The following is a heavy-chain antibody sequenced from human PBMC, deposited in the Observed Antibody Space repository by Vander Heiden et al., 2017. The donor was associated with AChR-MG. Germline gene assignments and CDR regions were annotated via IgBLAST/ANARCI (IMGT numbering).Heavy chain of an antibody. D-gene: IGHD6-13*01. CDR1: GFPFSSYA. CDR3: AKDLKQQHALDY. V-gene: IGHV3-23*01. CDR2: ISGSGGST. Sequence: EVQLLESGGGLVQPGGSLRLSCAASGFPFSSYAMSWVRQAPGKGLEWVSAISGSGGSTYYADSVKGRFTISRDNSKNTLYLQMNSLRAEDTAVYYCAKDLKQQHALDYWGQGTLVTVSS. J-gene: IGHJ4*02.